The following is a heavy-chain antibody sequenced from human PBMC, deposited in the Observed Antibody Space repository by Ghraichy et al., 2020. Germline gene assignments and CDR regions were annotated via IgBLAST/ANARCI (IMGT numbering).Heavy chain of an antibody. Sequence: GGSLRLSCAASGFIFSSYAMSWVRQAPGKGLEWVSGISGSGGDTYYADSVKGRFTISRDNSKNTLYLQMNSLRAEDTAVYYCAKGIAAGTSTISYSYDGMDVWGQGTTVTVSS. CDR1: GFIFSSYA. V-gene: IGHV3-23*01. CDR2: ISGSGGDT. CDR3: AKGIAAGTSTISYSYDGMDV. D-gene: IGHD6-13*01. J-gene: IGHJ6*02.